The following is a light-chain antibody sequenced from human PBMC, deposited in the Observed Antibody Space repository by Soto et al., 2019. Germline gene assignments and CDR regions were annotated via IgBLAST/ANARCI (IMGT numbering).Light chain of an antibody. Sequence: IQLTQSPSVLSASVGDTVTITFRASQALSNYLAWYQQKPGKAPDLLIYSASTLQSGVPSRFSGSGSGTDFTLTISSLQPEDFATYYCLQDYNYPRTFGQGTKVDIK. CDR1: QALSNY. CDR3: LQDYNYPRT. CDR2: SAS. V-gene: IGKV1-6*01. J-gene: IGKJ1*01.